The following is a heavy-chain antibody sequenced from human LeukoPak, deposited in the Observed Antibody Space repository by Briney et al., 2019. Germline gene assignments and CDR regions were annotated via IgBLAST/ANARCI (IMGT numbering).Heavy chain of an antibody. D-gene: IGHD2-15*01. J-gene: IGHJ4*02. V-gene: IGHV1-2*02. CDR3: AREGNCRGGTCLDY. CDR2: INPNSGGT. Sequence: ASVKISCKASGYTFTGYHMHWVRQAPGQGLEWMGWINPNSGGTNYAQKFQGRVTMTRDTSISTAYMELSRLTPNDTAVYYCAREGNCRGGTCLDYWGQGSLGTVSS. CDR1: GYTFTGYH.